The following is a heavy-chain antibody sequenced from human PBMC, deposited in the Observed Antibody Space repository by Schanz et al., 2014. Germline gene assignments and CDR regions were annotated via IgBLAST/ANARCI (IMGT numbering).Heavy chain of an antibody. D-gene: IGHD2-21*01. CDR2: INQDGSDK. J-gene: IGHJ2*01. CDR3: AKGQGAVINNWYFDL. V-gene: IGHV3-7*03. CDR1: GFTSSNAW. Sequence: EVQLLESGGGLVQPGGSLRLSCAASGFTSSNAWMSWVRQAPGKGLEWVANINQDGSDKSYVDSVKGRFTISRDNSMNTLSLQMNGLSADDTAIYYCAKGQGAVINNWYFDLWGRGTLVTVSS.